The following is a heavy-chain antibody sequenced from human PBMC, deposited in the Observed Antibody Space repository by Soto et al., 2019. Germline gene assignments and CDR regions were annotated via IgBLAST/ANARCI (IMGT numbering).Heavy chain of an antibody. Sequence: QVQLVESGGGVVQPGRSLRLSCAASGLTFSIYGMHWVRQAPGKGLEWLAVISNDGTTKYFADSVRGRFTTSRDNSINTLYLQMNSLRPEETGVYYCAKDREDTAMILDHWGQGTLVTVSS. V-gene: IGHV3-30*18. CDR3: AKDREDTAMILDH. D-gene: IGHD5-18*01. J-gene: IGHJ4*02. CDR2: ISNDGTTK. CDR1: GLTFSIYG.